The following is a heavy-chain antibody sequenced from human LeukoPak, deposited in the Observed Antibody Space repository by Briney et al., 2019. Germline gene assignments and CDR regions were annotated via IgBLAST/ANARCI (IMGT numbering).Heavy chain of an antibody. CDR2: IFYSGST. D-gene: IGHD4/OR15-4a*01. J-gene: IGHJ4*02. CDR1: SGSISTSNYY. V-gene: IGHV4-39*07. Sequence: SETLSLTCTVSSGSISTSNYYWGWVRQPPGKALEWIGNIFYSGSTYYSPSLKSRVTISLDTSRNQFSLKLTSVTAADTAVYLCARVGYGGWGIVDYWGQGTLVTVSS. CDR3: ARVGYGGWGIVDY.